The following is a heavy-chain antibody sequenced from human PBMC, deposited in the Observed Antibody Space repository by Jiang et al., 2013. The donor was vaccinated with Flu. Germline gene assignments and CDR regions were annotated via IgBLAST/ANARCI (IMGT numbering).Heavy chain of an antibody. D-gene: IGHD3-3*01. CDR2: ISSSGSHI. V-gene: IGHV3-11*03. CDR3: ARTVSYSDYWSGYSGGDAFDI. Sequence: VQLLESGGGLVKPGGSLRLSCAGSGFTFSDHYMSWIRQAPGKGLEWVSYISSSGSHIKYADSVKGRSTISRDNAKNALYLQMNSLRAEDTAVYYCARTVSYSDYWSGYSGGDAFDI. CDR1: GFTFSDHY. J-gene: IGHJ3*02.